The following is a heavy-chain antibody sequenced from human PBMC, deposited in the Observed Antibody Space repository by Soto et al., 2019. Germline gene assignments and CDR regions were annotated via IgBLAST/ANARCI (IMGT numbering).Heavy chain of an antibody. Sequence: SETLCVTCPVSGGSLSSGGYYWSWIRQPPGKGLEWIGYIYYSGSTYYNPSLKSRVTISVDTSKNQFSLKLSSVTAADTAVYYCARGNWNYGWFDPWGQGTLVTVS. CDR2: IYYSGST. J-gene: IGHJ5*02. CDR1: GGSLSSGGYY. CDR3: ARGNWNYGWFDP. V-gene: IGHV4-30-4*01. D-gene: IGHD1-7*01.